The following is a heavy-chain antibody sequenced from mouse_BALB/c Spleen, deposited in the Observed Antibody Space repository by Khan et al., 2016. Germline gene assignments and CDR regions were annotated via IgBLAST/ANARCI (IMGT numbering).Heavy chain of an antibody. D-gene: IGHD2-4*01. CDR2: IDPANGNT. CDR3: ARAPYDYDVGFAY. V-gene: IGHV14-3*02. CDR1: GFNIKDTY. Sequence: VRLQQSGAELVKPGASVKLSCTASGFNIKDTYMHWVKQRPEQGLEWIGRIDPANGNTKYDPKFQGKATITAETSSNTAYLQLSSLTTEDTAVYYCARAPYDYDVGFAYWGQGTLVTVSA. J-gene: IGHJ3*01.